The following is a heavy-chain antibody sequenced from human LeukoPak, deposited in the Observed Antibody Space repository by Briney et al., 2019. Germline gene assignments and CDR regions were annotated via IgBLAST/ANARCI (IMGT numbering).Heavy chain of an antibody. CDR2: IYTSGST. Sequence: PSETLSLTCTVSGGSISSGDYYWSWIRQPAGKGLEWIGRIYTSGSTNYNPSLKSRVTMSVDTSKNQFSLKLSSVTAADTAVYYCARGVGIVGATSPDAFDIWGQGTMVTVSS. CDR3: ARGVGIVGATSPDAFDI. V-gene: IGHV4-61*02. CDR1: GGSISSGDYY. J-gene: IGHJ3*02. D-gene: IGHD1-26*01.